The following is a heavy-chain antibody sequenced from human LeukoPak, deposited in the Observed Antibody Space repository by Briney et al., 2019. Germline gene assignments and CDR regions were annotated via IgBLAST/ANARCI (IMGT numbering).Heavy chain of an antibody. CDR2: VDYTGIT. Sequence: TLSLTCTVSGGSISSSGYYWGWIRQPPGKGLEWIGSVDYTGITSHSPSLKSRVTISVDTSKNQFSLKVSSVTAADTAVYYCARDAETAVAGTEGDYWGQGTLVTVSS. CDR3: ARDAETAVAGTEGDY. J-gene: IGHJ4*02. V-gene: IGHV4-39*07. D-gene: IGHD6-19*01. CDR1: GGSISSSGYY.